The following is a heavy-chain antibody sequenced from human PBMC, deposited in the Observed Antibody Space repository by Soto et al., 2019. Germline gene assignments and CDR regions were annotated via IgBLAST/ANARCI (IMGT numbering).Heavy chain of an antibody. J-gene: IGHJ4*02. V-gene: IGHV3-48*01. D-gene: IGHD3-3*01. CDR3: ARERGRLRFLEWLSYPDY. CDR2: ISSSSSTI. Sequence: EVQLVESGGGLVQPGGSLRLSCAASGFTFSSYSMNWVRQAPGKGLEWVSYISSSSSTIYYADSVKGRFTISRDNAKNSLYLQMNSRRAEDTAVYYCARERGRLRFLEWLSYPDYWGQGTLVTVSS. CDR1: GFTFSSYS.